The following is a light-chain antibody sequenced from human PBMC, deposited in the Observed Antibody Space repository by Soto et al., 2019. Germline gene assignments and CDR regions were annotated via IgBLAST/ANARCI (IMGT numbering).Light chain of an antibody. J-gene: IGKJ3*01. CDR3: QKTYSTPFT. Sequence: DIQMTRSPSSLSASVGDRVTINCRASQTISNYLNWYQEKPGKAPKLLIYAASNLQSGVPSRFSGSGSGTEFTLTISNLQPEDFATYYCQKTYSTPFTFGPGTKVDI. CDR1: QTISNY. CDR2: AAS. V-gene: IGKV1-39*01.